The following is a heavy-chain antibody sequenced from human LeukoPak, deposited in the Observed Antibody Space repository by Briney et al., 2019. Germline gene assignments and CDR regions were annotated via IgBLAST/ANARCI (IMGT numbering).Heavy chain of an antibody. V-gene: IGHV3-23*01. CDR2: ISGSNDNT. CDR1: GFTFSSYA. Sequence: GGSLRLSCAASGFTFSSYAMSWVRQAPGKGLEWVSSISGSNDNTYYADSVKGRFTISRDNSKNTLSLQMNSLRAEDTAVYYCAKRPSSGWGGYFDYWGQGILVTVSS. J-gene: IGHJ4*02. CDR3: AKRPSSGWGGYFDY. D-gene: IGHD6-19*01.